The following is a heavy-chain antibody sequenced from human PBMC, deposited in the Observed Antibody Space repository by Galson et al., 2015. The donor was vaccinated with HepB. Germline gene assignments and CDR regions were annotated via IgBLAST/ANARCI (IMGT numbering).Heavy chain of an antibody. CDR2: LFSNYEK. D-gene: IGHD1/OR15-1a*01. J-gene: IGHJ3*02. V-gene: IGHV2-26*01. CDR1: GVSLSNARMG. CDR3: ARIGTAYDAFDI. Sequence: PALVKPTQTLTLTCTVSGVSLSNARMGVSWIRQPPGKALEWLAHLFSNYEKSYSTSLKSRLNISKDTSKSHEVLTMTNMYPVDTATYYCARIGTAYDAFDIWGQGTMVTVSS.